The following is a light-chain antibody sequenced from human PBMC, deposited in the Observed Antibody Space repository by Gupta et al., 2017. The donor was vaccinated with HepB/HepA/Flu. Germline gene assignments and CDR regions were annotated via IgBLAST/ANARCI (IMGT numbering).Light chain of an antibody. J-gene: IGKJ2*01. CDR2: GAS. CDR1: QSINSNY. CDR3: QQNDN. V-gene: IGKV3-20*01. Sequence: EIVLTQSPGTLSLSPGERATLSCRASQSINSNYLAWYQQKPGQAPRLLIYGASSRATGIPDRLSGSGSGTDFTRTSNSLEPEDFAGYDCQQNDNFGQGTKLEIK.